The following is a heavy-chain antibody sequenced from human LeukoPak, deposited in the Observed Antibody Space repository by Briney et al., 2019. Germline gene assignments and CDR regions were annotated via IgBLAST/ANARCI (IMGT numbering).Heavy chain of an antibody. CDR1: GFTFSSYS. D-gene: IGHD3-22*01. Sequence: GGSLRLSCAASGFTFSSYSMNWVRQAPGKGLEWVSSISSSSSYIYYADSVKGRFTISRDNAKNSLYLQMNSLRAEDTAVYYCARVDSSSGYSFDYWGQGTLVTVSS. J-gene: IGHJ4*02. CDR2: ISSSSSYI. V-gene: IGHV3-21*01. CDR3: ARVDSSSGYSFDY.